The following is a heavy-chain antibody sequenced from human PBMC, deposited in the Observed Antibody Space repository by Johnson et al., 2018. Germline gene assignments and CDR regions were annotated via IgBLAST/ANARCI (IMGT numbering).Heavy chain of an antibody. J-gene: IGHJ3*02. CDR3: AKGRSGYYSDAFDI. D-gene: IGHD3-22*01. Sequence: SLRLSCEGSRFTFNNYPMHWVRQAPGKGLEWVANIKGDGSEKNYVDSVKGRFTISRDNAKNSLYLQMNSLRAEDTALYYCAKGRSGYYSDAFDIWGQGTMVTVSS. CDR1: RFTFNNYP. V-gene: IGHV3-7*03. CDR2: IKGDGSEK.